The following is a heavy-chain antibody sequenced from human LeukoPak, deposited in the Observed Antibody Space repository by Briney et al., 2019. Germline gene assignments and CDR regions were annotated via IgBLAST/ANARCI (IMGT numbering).Heavy chain of an antibody. CDR3: ASYSSGWFKPLDS. D-gene: IGHD6-19*01. CDR2: IWYDGGNK. J-gene: IGHJ4*02. Sequence: PGRSLRLSCAASGFTFSSYGMHWVRQAPGKGLEWVAVIWYDGGNKYYADSVKGRFTISRDNSKNTLFLQMDSLRAEDTAIYYCASYSSGWFKPLDSWGQGTLVTVSS. V-gene: IGHV3-33*01. CDR1: GFTFSSYG.